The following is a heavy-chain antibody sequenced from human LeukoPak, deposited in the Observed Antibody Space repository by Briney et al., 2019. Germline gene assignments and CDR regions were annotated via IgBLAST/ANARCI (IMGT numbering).Heavy chain of an antibody. CDR1: GGSIGSYY. CDR2: IYYSGST. V-gene: IGHV4-59*01. J-gene: IGHJ4*02. D-gene: IGHD6-13*01. Sequence: SETLSLTCTVSGGSIGSYYWSWIRQPPGKGLEWIGYIYYSGSTNYNPSLKSRVTISVDTSKNQFSLKLSSVTAADTAVYYCARADRWSSSWYGDWGQGTLVTVSS. CDR3: ARADRWSSSWYGD.